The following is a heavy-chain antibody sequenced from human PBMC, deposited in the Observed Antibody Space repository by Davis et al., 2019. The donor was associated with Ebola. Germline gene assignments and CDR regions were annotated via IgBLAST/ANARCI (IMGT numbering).Heavy chain of an antibody. CDR1: GYTFTSYG. V-gene: IGHV1-18*04. CDR2: ISAYNGNT. Sequence: ASVKVSCKASGYTFTSYGISWVRQAPGQGLEWMGWISAYNGNTNYAQKLQGRVTMTTDTSTSTAYMELRSLRSDDTAVYYCARDKTLKRWVVVAAMGTTAAYYYGMDVWGQGTTVTVSS. CDR3: ARDKTLKRWVVVAAMGTTAAYYYGMDV. J-gene: IGHJ6*02. D-gene: IGHD2-15*01.